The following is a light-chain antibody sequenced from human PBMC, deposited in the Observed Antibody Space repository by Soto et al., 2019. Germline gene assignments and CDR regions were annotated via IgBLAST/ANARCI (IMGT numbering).Light chain of an antibody. J-gene: IGLJ1*01. Sequence: QSVLTQPASVSGSPGQSSTISFSGTGSDIGSYNHVAWYQQFPGKSPKLMIYAVSDRPPGVSGRFSGSKSGITASLTISGLQTEDEADYYCISYTDRQSYLFGTGTKVTVL. CDR3: ISYTDRQSYL. CDR2: AVS. V-gene: IGLV2-14*03. CDR1: GSDIGSYNH.